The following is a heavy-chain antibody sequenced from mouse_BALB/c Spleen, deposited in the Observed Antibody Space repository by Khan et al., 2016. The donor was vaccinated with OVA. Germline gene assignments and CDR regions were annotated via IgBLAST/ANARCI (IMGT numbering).Heavy chain of an antibody. Sequence: QIQLVQSGPELKKPGETVKISCKASGYTFTNYGMNWVKQAPGKGLKWMGWINTYTGEPTYTDDFKGRFAFTLDTSASTAYLQINNLKYADMATYFCARGAGYWYFDVWGAGTTVTVSS. V-gene: IGHV9-1*02. CDR1: GYTFTNYG. CDR2: INTYTGEP. J-gene: IGHJ1*01. CDR3: ARGAGYWYFDV.